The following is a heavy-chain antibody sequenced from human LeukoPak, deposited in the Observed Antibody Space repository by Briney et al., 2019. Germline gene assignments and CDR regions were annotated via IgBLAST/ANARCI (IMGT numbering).Heavy chain of an antibody. CDR3: AKQTAYNSGWFHY. Sequence: GGSLRLSCAASGFTFSTYWMSWVRQAPGKGLEWVANIKEDGSEKYYGDSVKGRFAISRDNSKNTLYLQMNSLRAEDTAVYYCAKQTAYNSGWFHYWGQGTLVTVSS. D-gene: IGHD6-19*01. V-gene: IGHV3-7*03. CDR2: IKEDGSEK. CDR1: GFTFSTYW. J-gene: IGHJ4*02.